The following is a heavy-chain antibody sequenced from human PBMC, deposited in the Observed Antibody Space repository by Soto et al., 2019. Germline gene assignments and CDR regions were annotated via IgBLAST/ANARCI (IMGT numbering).Heavy chain of an antibody. J-gene: IGHJ4*02. CDR2: IYYSGST. D-gene: IGHD1-26*01. CDR3: ARRGGSSPFDY. Sequence: QKQLQESGPGLVKPSETLSLTCTVSGGSISSSSYYWGWIRQSPGKGLEWIGNIYYSGSTYYNPSLKNRVTTSVDTPKNQFSLELSSVTAADTAVYYCARRGGSSPFDYWGQGTLVTVSS. CDR1: GGSISSSSYY. V-gene: IGHV4-39*01.